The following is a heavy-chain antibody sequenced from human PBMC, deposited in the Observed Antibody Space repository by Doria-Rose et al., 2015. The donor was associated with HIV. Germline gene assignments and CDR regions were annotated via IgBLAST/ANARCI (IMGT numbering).Heavy chain of an antibody. D-gene: IGHD2-8*02. CDR3: ARAAGYRVVCTTGDSFDI. CDR2: MNPNSGNT. Sequence: KASGYTFNKHDINWVRQATGQGLEWMGWMNPNSGNTGYTQNFQGRVTMTRNTSTSTAYMELDSLRSEETAVYYCARAAGYRVVCTTGDSFDIWGQGTMVPVSS. CDR1: GYTFNKHD. J-gene: IGHJ3*02. V-gene: IGHV1-8*01.